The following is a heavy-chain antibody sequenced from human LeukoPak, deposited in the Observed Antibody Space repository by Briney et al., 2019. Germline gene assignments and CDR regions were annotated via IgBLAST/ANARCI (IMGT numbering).Heavy chain of an antibody. CDR1: GGSITGYY. V-gene: IGHV4-34*01. Sequence: SETLSLTCAVYGGSITGYYWSWIRQTPGRGLEWVGEIHYTGATSYNPSLKSRATISTDTSKNQFSLKLSSVTAADTAVYYCARERASIVVVPAAEVYYYYYMDVWGKGTTVTVSS. CDR2: IHYTGAT. D-gene: IGHD2-2*01. J-gene: IGHJ6*03. CDR3: ARERASIVVVPAAEVYYYYYMDV.